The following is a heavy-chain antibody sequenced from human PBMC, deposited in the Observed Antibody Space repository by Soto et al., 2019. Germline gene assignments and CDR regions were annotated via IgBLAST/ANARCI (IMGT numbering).Heavy chain of an antibody. V-gene: IGHV1-69*01. J-gene: IGHJ6*02. CDR1: GGTFNRYT. Sequence: VQLVQSGAEVKKPGSSVKLSCKASGGTFNRYTISWVRQAPGQGLEWMGGIIPIFGTANYAQKFQGRVAIIADDSTSAAYMGLRSLRSEDTAVYYCALWGFRDGNNSKYNYSGMDVWGQGTTVTVSS. CDR2: IIPIFGTA. D-gene: IGHD1-1*01. CDR3: ALWGFRDGNNSKYNYSGMDV.